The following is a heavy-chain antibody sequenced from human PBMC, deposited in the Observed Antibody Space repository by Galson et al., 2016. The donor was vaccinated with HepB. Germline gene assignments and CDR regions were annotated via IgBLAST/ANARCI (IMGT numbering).Heavy chain of an antibody. D-gene: IGHD3-10*01. CDR2: ISHSGST. CDR3: ARGLRNYYGSGSYLWYFDS. V-gene: IGHV4-30-2*01. J-gene: IGHJ4*02. Sequence: TLSLTCALSGGSLSSGGYSWTWIRQPPGKGLEWIGFISHSGSTYYNPSLKSRVTMSLDRSKNQFSLRLSSVTAADTAVYYCARGLRNYYGSGSYLWYFDSLGQGTLVTVSS. CDR1: GGSLSSGGYS.